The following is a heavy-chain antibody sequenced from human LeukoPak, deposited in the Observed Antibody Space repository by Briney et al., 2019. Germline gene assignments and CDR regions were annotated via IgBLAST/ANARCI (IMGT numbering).Heavy chain of an antibody. CDR1: GYTFTGYY. Sequence: GASVKVSCKASGYTFTGYYMHWVRQAPGQGLEWMGWINPNSGGTNYAQKFQGRVTMTRDTSISTAYMELSRLRSDDTAVYYCARGSGTLGRAFDYWGQGTLVTVSS. D-gene: IGHD1-14*01. J-gene: IGHJ4*02. CDR2: INPNSGGT. V-gene: IGHV1-2*02. CDR3: ARGSGTLGRAFDY.